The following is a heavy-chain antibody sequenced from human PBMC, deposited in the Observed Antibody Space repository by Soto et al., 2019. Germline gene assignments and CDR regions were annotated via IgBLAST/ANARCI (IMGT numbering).Heavy chain of an antibody. CDR1: GFTFSSYW. D-gene: IGHD4-17*01. CDR2: IKQDGSEK. V-gene: IGHV3-7*03. Sequence: GSLRLSCAASGFTFSSYWMSWVRQAPGKGLEWVANIKQDGSEKYYVDSVKGRFTISRDNAKNSLYLQMNSLRAEDTAVYYCASGNYGGNNAYDYWGQGTLVTVS. J-gene: IGHJ4*02. CDR3: ASGNYGGNNAYDY.